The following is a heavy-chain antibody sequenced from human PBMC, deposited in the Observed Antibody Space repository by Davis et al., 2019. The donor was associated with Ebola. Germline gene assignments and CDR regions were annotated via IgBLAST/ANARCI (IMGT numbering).Heavy chain of an antibody. Sequence: SETLSLTCKVSGGPISGYYWNWIRQSPGKGLEWIGYVHDSGGTEYNASLKGRVAILLDTSKNQFSLYLTSVTASDTAVYYCSRQRGNWNDWFDPWGQGTLVTVSS. CDR1: GGPISGYY. J-gene: IGHJ5*02. D-gene: IGHD1-1*01. CDR3: SRQRGNWNDWFDP. CDR2: VHDSGGT. V-gene: IGHV4-59*08.